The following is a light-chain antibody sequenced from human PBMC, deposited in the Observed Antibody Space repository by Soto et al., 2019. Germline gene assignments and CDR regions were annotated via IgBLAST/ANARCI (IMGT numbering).Light chain of an antibody. CDR2: EVS. V-gene: IGLV2-14*01. J-gene: IGLJ3*02. CDR3: TSYERYRVLV. CDR1: SSDIGGYKY. Sequence: QSALTQPASFSGSLAQSITISWTGTSSDIGGYKYISWYQQQPGKAPKPIISEVSHRPSGVSDRFSGANSGKTASMTLAGLQAADEADYYCTSYERYRVLVCGGGTK.